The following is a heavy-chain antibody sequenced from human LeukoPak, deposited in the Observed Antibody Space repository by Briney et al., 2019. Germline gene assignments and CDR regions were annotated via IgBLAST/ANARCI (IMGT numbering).Heavy chain of an antibody. CDR3: ARAGYCSSTSCYSAFDI. CDR1: GGSFSGYY. V-gene: IGHV4-34*01. CDR2: INHSGST. D-gene: IGHD2-2*02. J-gene: IGHJ3*02. Sequence: PSETLSLTRAVYGGSFSGYYWSWIRQPPGKGLEWIGEINHSGSTNYNPSLKSRVTISVDTSKNQFSLKLSSVTAADTAVYYCARAGYCSSTSCYSAFDIWGQGTMVTVSS.